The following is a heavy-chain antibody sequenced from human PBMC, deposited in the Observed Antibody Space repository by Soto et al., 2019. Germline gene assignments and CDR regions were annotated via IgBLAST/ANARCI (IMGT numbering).Heavy chain of an antibody. J-gene: IGHJ4*02. CDR3: ARGGSGYVWFNEF. CDR2: IIPVFGTT. V-gene: IGHV1-69*01. CDR1: GGLFSSYA. Sequence: QEQLVQSGAEVKKSGSSVKVSCKASGGLFSSYAVSWVRQAPGQGLEWMGGIIPVFGTTYYAQKFQGRVTITADESTNPAYMEVRSLRSDDTAMYYCARGGSGYVWFNEFWGQGTLVSVSS. D-gene: IGHD3-22*01.